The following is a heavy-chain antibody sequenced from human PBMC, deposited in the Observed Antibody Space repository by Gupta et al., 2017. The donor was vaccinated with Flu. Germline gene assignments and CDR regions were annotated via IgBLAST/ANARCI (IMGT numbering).Heavy chain of an antibody. CDR2: IKQDGSES. D-gene: IGHD6-19*01. CDR3: ARGSGSH. Sequence: GFIFGNDWMSWVRQAPGKGLEWLGNIKQDGSESHYVDSVKGRFTISRDNSKNTLYLQMNTLRTDDTSVYFCARGSGSHWGLGTLVTVSS. J-gene: IGHJ4*02. V-gene: IGHV3-7*01. CDR1: GFIFGNDW.